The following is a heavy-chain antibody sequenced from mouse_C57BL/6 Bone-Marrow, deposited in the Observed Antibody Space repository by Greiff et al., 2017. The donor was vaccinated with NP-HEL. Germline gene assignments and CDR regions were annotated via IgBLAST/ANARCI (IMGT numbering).Heavy chain of an antibody. V-gene: IGHV5-9-1*02. CDR2: ISSGGDYI. CDR3: TRDAGNDYGKRDYYAMDY. CDR1: GFTFSSYA. J-gene: IGHJ4*01. D-gene: IGHD2-1*01. Sequence: EVKLVESGEGLVKPGGSLKLSCAASGFTFSSYAMSWVRQTPEKRLEWVAYISSGGDYIYYADTVKGRFTISRDNARNTLYLQMSSLKSEDTAMYYCTRDAGNDYGKRDYYAMDYWGQGTSVTVSS.